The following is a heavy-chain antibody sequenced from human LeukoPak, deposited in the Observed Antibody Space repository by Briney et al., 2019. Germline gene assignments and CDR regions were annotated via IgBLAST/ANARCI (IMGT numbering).Heavy chain of an antibody. CDR3: ARQYFYDTSDHPPHLDY. D-gene: IGHD3-22*01. J-gene: IGHJ4*02. CDR2: IYPSDSDT. CDR1: GYSFTSYW. V-gene: IGHV5-51*01. Sequence: GESLKISCKGSGYSFTSYWIGWVRQMPGKGLEWTGIIYPSDSDTRYSPSFQGQVTISADKSFRTAYLQWSSLKASDTAMYYCARQYFYDTSDHPPHLDYWGQGTLVTVSS.